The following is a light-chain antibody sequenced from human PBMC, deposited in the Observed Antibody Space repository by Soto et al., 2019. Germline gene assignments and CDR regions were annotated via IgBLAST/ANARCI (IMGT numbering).Light chain of an antibody. J-gene: IGLJ3*02. CDR1: SGHSSYA. V-gene: IGLV4-69*01. CDR2: LNSDGSH. CDR3: QTWGTGIQV. Sequence: QLVLTQSPSASASLGASVKLTCTLSSGHSSYAIAWHQQQPEKGPRYLMKLNSDGSHSKGDEIPDRFSGSSSGAERYLTISSLPSEDEADYYCQTWGTGIQVFGGGTKLTVL.